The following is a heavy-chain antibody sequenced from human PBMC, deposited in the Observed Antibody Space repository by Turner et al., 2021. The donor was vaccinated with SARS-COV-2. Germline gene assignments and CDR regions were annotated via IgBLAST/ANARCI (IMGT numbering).Heavy chain of an antibody. CDR3: ASLAPAAPKYYQYYGMDV. Sequence: LAESGGGLVKPGESLRLSCAASGFTLSSYSMNWVRQAPGKALEWVYSISCMSNYIYTSDSVKGRFTISRDNAKYSLYLQLISLRTADTSVYDCASLAPAAPKYYQYYGMDVWGQGTTVTVSS. D-gene: IGHD2-2*01. CDR2: ISCMSNYI. V-gene: IGHV3-21*01. CDR1: GFTLSSYS. J-gene: IGHJ6*02.